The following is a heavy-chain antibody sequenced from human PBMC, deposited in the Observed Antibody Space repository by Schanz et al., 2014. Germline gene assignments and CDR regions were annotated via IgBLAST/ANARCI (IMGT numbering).Heavy chain of an antibody. D-gene: IGHD7-27*01. V-gene: IGHV3-48*04. CDR2: ISRDGTTS. Sequence: EVQLLESGGGLVQPGGSLRLSCEASGFTFSSFAMSWVRQAPGKGLEWVSYISRDGTTSYYADSVKGRFTISRDNAKNSLYLEMTSLRGEDTAVYYCARENLNWEAFDIWGQGTVVTVSS. CDR3: ARENLNWEAFDI. J-gene: IGHJ3*02. CDR1: GFTFSSFA.